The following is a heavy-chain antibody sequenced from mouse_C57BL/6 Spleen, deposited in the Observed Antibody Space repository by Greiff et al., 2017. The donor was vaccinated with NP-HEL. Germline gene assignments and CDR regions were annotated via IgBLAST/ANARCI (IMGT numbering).Heavy chain of an antibody. CDR1: GFTFSDYG. V-gene: IGHV5-17*01. CDR2: ISSGSSTI. D-gene: IGHD2-3*01. J-gene: IGHJ3*01. CDR3: ARGGYEWLLREFAY. Sequence: EVQGVESGGGLVKPGGSLKLSCAASGFTFSDYGMHWVRQAPEKGLEWVAYISSGSSTIYYADTVKGRFTISRDNAKNTLFLQMTSLRSEDTAMYYFARGGYEWLLREFAYWGQGTLVTVSA.